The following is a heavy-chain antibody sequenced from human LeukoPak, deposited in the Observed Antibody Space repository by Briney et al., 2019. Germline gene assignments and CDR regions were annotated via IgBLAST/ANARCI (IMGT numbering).Heavy chain of an antibody. Sequence: GASVKVSCKASGYTFTSYDINWVRQATGQGLEWMGWMNPNSGNTGYAQKFQGRVTITRNTSISTAYMELSSPRSEDTAVYYCARGSPYSSSWYTFVYYYYMDVWGKGTTVTVSS. CDR1: GYTFTSYD. V-gene: IGHV1-8*03. J-gene: IGHJ6*03. CDR3: ARGSPYSSSWYTFVYYYYMDV. CDR2: MNPNSGNT. D-gene: IGHD6-13*01.